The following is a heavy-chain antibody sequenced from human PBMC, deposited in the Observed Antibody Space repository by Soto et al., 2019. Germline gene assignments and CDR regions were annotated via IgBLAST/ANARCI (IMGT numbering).Heavy chain of an antibody. CDR3: ADVRSGPRIEYYLGYYFDY. J-gene: IGHJ4*02. Sequence: QITLRESGPTLVKPTQPLTLTCTFSGFSLNTREVGVGWIRQPPGKALEWLALIFWDDDKRYSPSLKTRLTNSKDTSKSQVVLTMTNMDPVDTATYYCADVRSGPRIEYYLGYYFDYWGQGTLVTVSS. CDR2: IFWDDDK. D-gene: IGHD1-26*01. V-gene: IGHV2-5*02. CDR1: GFSLNTREVG.